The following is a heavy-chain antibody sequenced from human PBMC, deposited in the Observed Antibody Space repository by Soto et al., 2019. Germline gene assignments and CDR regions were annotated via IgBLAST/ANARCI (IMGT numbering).Heavy chain of an antibody. CDR1: GGSIRSGGYY. D-gene: IGHD3-10*01. CDR2: IYYSGNT. CDR3: ASGTSYYYGSGSYYYYYYGMDV. Sequence: SETLSLTCTVSGGSIRSGGYYWSWVRQNPRRGLEWIGNIYYSGNTYYNPSLKSRLTISVDTSKNQFSLKLSSVTAADTAVYYCASGTSYYYGSGSYYYYYYGMDVWGQGTTVTVSS. J-gene: IGHJ6*02. V-gene: IGHV4-31*02.